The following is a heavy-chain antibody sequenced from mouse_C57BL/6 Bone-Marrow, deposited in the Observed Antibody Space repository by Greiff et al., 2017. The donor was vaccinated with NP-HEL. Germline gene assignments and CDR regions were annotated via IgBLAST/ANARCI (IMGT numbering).Heavy chain of an antibody. J-gene: IGHJ3*01. CDR3: AREGFAY. Sequence: QVHVKQPGAELVRPGSSVKLSCKASGYTFTSYWMHWVKQRPIQGLEWIGNIDPSDSETHYNQNFKDKATLTVDKSSSTAYLQLSSLTSEDSAVYYCAREGFAYCGPGTLVTVSA. CDR1: GYTFTSYW. V-gene: IGHV1-52*01. CDR2: IDPSDSET.